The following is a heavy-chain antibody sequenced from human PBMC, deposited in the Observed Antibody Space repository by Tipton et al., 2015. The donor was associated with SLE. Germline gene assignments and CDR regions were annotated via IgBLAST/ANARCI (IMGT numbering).Heavy chain of an antibody. Sequence: QSGAEVKKPGASVKVSCKASGYTFTSYGISWVRQAPGQGLEWMGGIIPIFGTANYAQKFQGRVTITADESTSTAYMELSSLRSEDTAVYYCARDSRYSGSYSRILDWGQGTLVTVSS. CDR2: IIPIFGTA. CDR1: GYTFTSYG. J-gene: IGHJ4*02. D-gene: IGHD1-26*01. V-gene: IGHV1-69*13. CDR3: ARDSRYSGSYSRILD.